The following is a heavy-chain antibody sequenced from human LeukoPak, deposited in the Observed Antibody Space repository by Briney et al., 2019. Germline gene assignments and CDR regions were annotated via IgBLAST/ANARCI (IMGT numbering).Heavy chain of an antibody. Sequence: SETLSLTCTVSGGSIRSSYYYWSWIRQPPGKGLEWIGEINHSGSTNYNPSLKSRVTISVDTSKNQFSLKLSSVTAADTAVYYCARGPYSGSYQSIWGQGTLVTVSS. J-gene: IGHJ4*02. CDR1: GGSIRSSYYY. V-gene: IGHV4-39*07. D-gene: IGHD1-26*01. CDR2: INHSGST. CDR3: ARGPYSGSYQSI.